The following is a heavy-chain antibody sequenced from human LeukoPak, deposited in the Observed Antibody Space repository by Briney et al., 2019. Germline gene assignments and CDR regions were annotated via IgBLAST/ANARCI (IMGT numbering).Heavy chain of an antibody. CDR3: ARGYYHDF. Sequence: PSETLSLTCTVSGGSISSSTFYWGWIRQPPGMGLEWIGTIYYSGSTYYNPALKSRVTISVDTSKNQFSLRLSSVTAADTAVYYCARGYYHDFRGQGTLVTVSS. CDR2: IYYSGST. J-gene: IGHJ4*02. V-gene: IGHV4-39*01. CDR1: GGSISSSTFY. D-gene: IGHD3-10*01.